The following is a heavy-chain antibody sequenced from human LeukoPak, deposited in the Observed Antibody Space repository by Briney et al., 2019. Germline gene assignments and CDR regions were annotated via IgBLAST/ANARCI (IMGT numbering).Heavy chain of an antibody. CDR2: IYYSGST. V-gene: IGHV4-39*01. J-gene: IGHJ4*02. Sequence: SETLSLPCTVSGVSLSSDGYYWGWIRQPPGKGLEWIGTIYYSGSTYYNPSLKSRVTISVDTSKNQFSLKLSSVTAADTAIYYCPRGRPGGGRYYFDYWGQGTLVTVSS. CDR3: PRGRPGGGRYYFDY. D-gene: IGHD2-15*01. CDR1: GVSLSSDGYY.